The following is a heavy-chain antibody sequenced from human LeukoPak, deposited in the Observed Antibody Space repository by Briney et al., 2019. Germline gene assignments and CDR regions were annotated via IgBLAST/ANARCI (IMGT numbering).Heavy chain of an antibody. CDR3: ARVGNDYGDSNWFDP. Sequence: GGSLRLSCAASGFTFSSYSMNWVRQAPGKGLEWVSSISSSSSYIYYADSVKGRFTISRDNAKNSLYLQMNSLRAEDTAVYYCARVGNDYGDSNWFDPWGQGTLVTVSP. CDR2: ISSSSSYI. D-gene: IGHD4-17*01. J-gene: IGHJ5*02. CDR1: GFTFSSYS. V-gene: IGHV3-21*01.